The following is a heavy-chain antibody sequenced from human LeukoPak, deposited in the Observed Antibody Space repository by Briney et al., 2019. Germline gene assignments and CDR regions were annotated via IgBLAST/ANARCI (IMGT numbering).Heavy chain of an antibody. CDR3: ARDSDGFDY. J-gene: IGHJ4*02. Sequence: GGSLRLSCAASGFTFSNTWMSWVRQAPGKGLEWVTNMKPNGNEKYYVDSVKGRFTISRDNAKNSLYLQMNSLRVEDTAVYYCARDSDGFDYWGQGALDTVSS. CDR1: GFTFSNTW. V-gene: IGHV3-7*01. D-gene: IGHD2-21*01. CDR2: MKPNGNEK.